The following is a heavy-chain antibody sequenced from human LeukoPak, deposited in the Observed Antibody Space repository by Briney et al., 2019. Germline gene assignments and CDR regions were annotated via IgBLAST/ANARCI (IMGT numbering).Heavy chain of an antibody. D-gene: IGHD3-22*01. CDR1: GYTFTSYY. Sequence: ASVKVSCKASGYTFTSYYMHWVRQAPGQGLEWMGIINPSGGSTSYAQKFQGRVTMTRDTSTSTVHMELSSLRSEDTAVYYCARDVGFYYDSSGYPDYWGQGTLVTVSS. CDR2: INPSGGST. CDR3: ARDVGFYYDSSGYPDY. J-gene: IGHJ4*02. V-gene: IGHV1-46*01.